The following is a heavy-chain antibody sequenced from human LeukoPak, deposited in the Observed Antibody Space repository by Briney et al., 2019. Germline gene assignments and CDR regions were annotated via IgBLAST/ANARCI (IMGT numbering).Heavy chain of an antibody. Sequence: GASVKVSCKASGYMFSSYGITWVRQAPGQGLEWMGWIRGSNGDTNNAQKFQGRVKMTTDTSTSTAYMELRSLRSDDTAVYYCARLGYSYGQYYFDYWGQGTLVTVSS. D-gene: IGHD5-18*01. CDR2: IRGSNGDT. V-gene: IGHV1-18*01. J-gene: IGHJ4*02. CDR1: GYMFSSYG. CDR3: ARLGYSYGQYYFDY.